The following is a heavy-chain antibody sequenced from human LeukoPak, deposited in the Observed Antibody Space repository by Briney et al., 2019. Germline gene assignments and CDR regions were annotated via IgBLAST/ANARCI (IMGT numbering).Heavy chain of an antibody. CDR1: GFSFSNAW. Sequence: PGGSLRLSCVASGFSFSNAWMSWVRQAPGKGLEWVSAISGSGAGTYYADSVKGRFTISRDNSKNTLYLQMNSLRAEDTAVYYCAKDQTYYYDSSDYYYVLWFDYWGQGTLVTVSS. J-gene: IGHJ4*02. CDR2: ISGSGAGT. V-gene: IGHV3-23*01. CDR3: AKDQTYYYDSSDYYYVLWFDY. D-gene: IGHD3-22*01.